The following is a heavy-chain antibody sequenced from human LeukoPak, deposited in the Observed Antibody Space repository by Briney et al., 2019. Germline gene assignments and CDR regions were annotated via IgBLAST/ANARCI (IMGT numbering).Heavy chain of an antibody. CDR2: MNPNSGNT. J-gene: IGHJ6*03. CDR3: ATGMLSGPYYYMGV. Sequence: ASVKVSCKASGYTFTSYDINWVRQATGQGLEWMGWMNPNSGNTGYAQKFQGRVTMTRNTSISTAYMELSSLRSEDTAVYYCATGMLSGPYYYMGVWGKGTTVTVSS. V-gene: IGHV1-8*01. CDR1: GYTFTSYD. D-gene: IGHD1-14*01.